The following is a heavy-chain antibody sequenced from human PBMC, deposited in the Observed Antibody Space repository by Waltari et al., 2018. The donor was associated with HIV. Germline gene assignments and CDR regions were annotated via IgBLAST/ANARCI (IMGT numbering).Heavy chain of an antibody. CDR1: GLRFCDHF. CDR3: ARDRCGTPSCPYYYGSDV. J-gene: IGHJ6*02. V-gene: IGHV3-11*04. Sequence: QVQLVESGGGVAKPGGYVRLSGEASGLRFCDHFMVWFRQIPGKRTEGLASVGSTGTNTHYADSVKGRFTISRDNAKNSLYLQMNSLRTDDAGVYYCARDRCGTPSCPYYYGSDVWGPGTAVTVSS. D-gene: IGHD1-7*01. CDR2: VGSTGTNT.